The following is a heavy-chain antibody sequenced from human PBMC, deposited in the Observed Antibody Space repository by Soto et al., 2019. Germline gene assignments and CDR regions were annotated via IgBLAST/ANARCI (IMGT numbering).Heavy chain of an antibody. CDR3: TTAPPYSSSSGQAFDI. Sequence: GGSLRLSCAASGFTFSNAWMSWVRQAPGKGLEWVGRIKSKTDGGTTDYAAPVKGRFTISRDDSKNTLYLQMNSLKTEDTAVYSCTTAPPYSSSSGQAFDIWGQGTMVTVSS. D-gene: IGHD6-6*01. CDR2: IKSKTDGGTT. CDR1: GFTFSNAW. V-gene: IGHV3-15*01. J-gene: IGHJ3*02.